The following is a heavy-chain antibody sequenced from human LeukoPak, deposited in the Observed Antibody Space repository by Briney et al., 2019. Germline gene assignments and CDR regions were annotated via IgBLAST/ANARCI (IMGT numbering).Heavy chain of an antibody. V-gene: IGHV3-7*01. Sequence: GGSLRLSCAASGFTFSTYWMTWVRQAPGKGLEWVANIKTDGSQTYYLDSVTGRFTISRDNAKNFLSLQLGSLRADDTGVYYCARASMGGRDYHLDSWGQGTLVTVSS. CDR3: ARASMGGRDYHLDS. J-gene: IGHJ4*02. D-gene: IGHD4/OR15-4a*01. CDR2: IKTDGSQT. CDR1: GFTFSTYW.